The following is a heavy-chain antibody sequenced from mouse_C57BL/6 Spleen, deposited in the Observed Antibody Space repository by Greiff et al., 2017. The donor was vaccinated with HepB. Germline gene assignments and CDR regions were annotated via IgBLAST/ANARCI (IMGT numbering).Heavy chain of an antibody. CDR3: ARDRGYYGSSYYFDY. CDR2: INPSNGGT. D-gene: IGHD1-1*01. CDR1: GYTFTSYW. V-gene: IGHV1-53*01. J-gene: IGHJ2*01. Sequence: VKLMESGTELVKPGASVKLSCKASGYTFTSYWMHWVKQRPGQGLEWIGNINPSNGGTNYNEKFKSKATLTVDKSSSTAYMQLSSLTSEDSAVYYCARDRGYYGSSYYFDYWGQGTTLTVSS.